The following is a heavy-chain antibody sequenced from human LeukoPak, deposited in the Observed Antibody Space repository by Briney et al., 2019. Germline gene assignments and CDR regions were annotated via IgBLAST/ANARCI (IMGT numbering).Heavy chain of an antibody. CDR1: GGSFSGYY. D-gene: IGHD2-15*01. V-gene: IGHV4-34*01. CDR2: INHSGST. J-gene: IGHJ4*02. Sequence: KPSETLSLTCAVYGGSFSGYYWSWIRQPPGKGLEWIGEINHSGSTNYNPSLKSRVTISVDTSKNQFSLKLSSVTAADTAVYYCARGGARLRLGYCSGGSCYPIYWGQGTLVAVSS. CDR3: ARGGARLRLGYCSGGSCYPIY.